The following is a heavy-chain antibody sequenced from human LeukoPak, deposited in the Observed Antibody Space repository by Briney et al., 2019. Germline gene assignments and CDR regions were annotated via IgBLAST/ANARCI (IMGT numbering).Heavy chain of an antibody. V-gene: IGHV1-2*02. D-gene: IGHD2-21*02. CDR2: INPNTGGT. Sequence: GASAKVSCKASGYTLTDYYIHWVRQAPGQGLEWLGWINPNTGGTNYAPKFQGRVTMTRDTSINTAYMELYRLRSDDTAVYYCARSSGDFASDYWGQGTLVTVSS. CDR1: GYTLTDYY. CDR3: ARSSGDFASDY. J-gene: IGHJ4*02.